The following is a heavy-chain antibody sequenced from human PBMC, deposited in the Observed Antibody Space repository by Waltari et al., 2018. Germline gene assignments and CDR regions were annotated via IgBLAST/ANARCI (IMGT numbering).Heavy chain of an antibody. D-gene: IGHD3-10*01. CDR2: SNPNRDGT. CDR3: ARANGPYYYGSGPLFDP. Sequence: QVQLVQSGAEVKKPGASVKVSCKASGYTFTGYYMHWVRQAPGQGLEWMGWSNPNRDGTTYAQKFQGRVTMTRETSISTAYMELSRLRSDDTAVYYCARANGPYYYGSGPLFDPWGQGTLVTVSS. CDR1: GYTFTGYY. J-gene: IGHJ5*02. V-gene: IGHV1-2*02.